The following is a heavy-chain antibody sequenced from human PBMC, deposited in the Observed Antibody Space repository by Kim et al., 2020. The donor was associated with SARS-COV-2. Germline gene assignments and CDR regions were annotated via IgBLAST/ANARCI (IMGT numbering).Heavy chain of an antibody. CDR2: INPSGGST. D-gene: IGHD6-19*01. CDR1: GYTFNSYY. Sequence: ASVKVSCKASGYTFNSYYMHWVRQAPGQGLEWLGGINPSGGSTIYAEKFQGRVTMTRDTSTRTVYLHLGRLNSGDTAVYYCARSFGVADSIYLQHWGQGTLVTVSS. CDR3: ARSFGVADSIYLQH. V-gene: IGHV1-46*02. J-gene: IGHJ1*01.